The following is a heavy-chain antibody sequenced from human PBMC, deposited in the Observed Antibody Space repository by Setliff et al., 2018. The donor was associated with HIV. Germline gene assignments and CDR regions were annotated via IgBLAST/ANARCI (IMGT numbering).Heavy chain of an antibody. CDR1: GYIFTDYY. CDR3: ARRFHETSGTYMDV. V-gene: IGHV1-2*02. D-gene: IGHD6-19*01. CDR2: INPKNAGI. Sequence: ASVKVSCKASGYIFTDYYIHWVRQAPGQGLEWMGWINPKNAGIIVPQRFQGRVTMTRDTAISTVYMGLNRLTSDDTAIYYCARRFHETSGTYMDVWGKGTTVTVSS. J-gene: IGHJ6*03.